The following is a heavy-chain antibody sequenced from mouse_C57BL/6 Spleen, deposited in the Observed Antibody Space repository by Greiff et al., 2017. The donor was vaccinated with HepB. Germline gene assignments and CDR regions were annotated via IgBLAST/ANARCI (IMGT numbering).Heavy chain of an antibody. CDR1: GYTFTSYG. CDR2: IYPRSGNT. J-gene: IGHJ2*01. D-gene: IGHD1-1*01. Sequence: QVQLQQSGAELARPGASVKLSCKASGYTFTSYGISWVKQRTGQGLEWIGEIYPRSGNTYYNEKFKGKATLTADKSSSPAYMELRSLTSEDSAVYFCARIITTVVDPYYFDYWGQGTTLTVSS. CDR3: ARIITTVVDPYYFDY. V-gene: IGHV1-81*01.